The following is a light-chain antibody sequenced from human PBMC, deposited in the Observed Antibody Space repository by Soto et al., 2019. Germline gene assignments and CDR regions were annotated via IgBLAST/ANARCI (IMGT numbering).Light chain of an antibody. CDR3: QQANSFPWT. V-gene: IGKV1-33*01. CDR2: DAA. Sequence: DIQMTQSPSSLSASVGDRVTITCQASHDISDYVNWFQQKPGKPPTLLIYDAAHLETGVPSRFSGSGSGTEFSLTISSLQAEDFATYYCQQANSFPWTFGQGTKVEIK. J-gene: IGKJ1*01. CDR1: HDISDY.